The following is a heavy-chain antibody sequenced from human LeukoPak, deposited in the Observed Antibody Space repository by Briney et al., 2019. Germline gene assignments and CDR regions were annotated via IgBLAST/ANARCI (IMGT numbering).Heavy chain of an antibody. V-gene: IGHV1-2*02. CDR2: IHPNGRDT. J-gene: IGHJ4*02. Sequence: WASVKVSCKASGYTFIDHHILWVRQAPGQGLEWMGWIHPNGRDTQYAQKFQDRMTMTTDTSITTAYMELHSVTSDDTAIYYCSAHYGPGPVWGQGTLITASS. D-gene: IGHD3-10*01. CDR1: GYTFIDHH. CDR3: SAHYGPGPV.